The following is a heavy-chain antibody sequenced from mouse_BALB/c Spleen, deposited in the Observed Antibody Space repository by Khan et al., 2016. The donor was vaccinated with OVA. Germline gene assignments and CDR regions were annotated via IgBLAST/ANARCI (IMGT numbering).Heavy chain of an antibody. V-gene: IGHV9-3-1*01. J-gene: IGHJ4*01. D-gene: IGHD4-1*01. CDR3: ARVGYAGTMDY. CDR2: INTYTGEP. Sequence: QIQLVQSGPELKKPGETVKISCKASGYTFTKNGLNWAKQAPGKGLKWMGWINTYTGEPTYADDFRGRFVFSLETSATPAYLQINNLKNEDTATYFCARVGYAGTMDYWGQGTSVTVSS. CDR1: GYTFTKNG.